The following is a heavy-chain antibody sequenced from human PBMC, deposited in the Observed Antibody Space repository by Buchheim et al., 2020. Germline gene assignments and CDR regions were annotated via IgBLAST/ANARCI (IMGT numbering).Heavy chain of an antibody. CDR2: IKTDGSGT. CDR1: GFTFSSYW. CDR3: ASRYGDYYYAMDV. D-gene: IGHD4-17*01. Sequence: EVQLVESGGGLVQPGGSLRLSCAASGFTFSSYWMHWVRRAPGEGLVWVSRIKTDGSGTSYADSVKGRFAISRDSAKNTLYLQMSSLRAEDSAVYYCASRYGDYYYAMDVWGQGTT. V-gene: IGHV3-74*01. J-gene: IGHJ6*02.